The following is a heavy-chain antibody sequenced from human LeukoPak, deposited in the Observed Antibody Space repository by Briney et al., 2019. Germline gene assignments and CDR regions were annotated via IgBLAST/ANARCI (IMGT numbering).Heavy chain of an antibody. D-gene: IGHD3-9*01. J-gene: IGHJ3*02. CDR3: ARGLRGYFDCLDI. V-gene: IGHV3-7*04. CDR2: IKQDGSEK. CDR1: GFTFSSYW. Sequence: GGSLRLSCAASGFTFSSYWMNWVRQAPGKGLEWVANIKQDGSEKYYVDSVKGRFTISRDNAKNSLYLQMNSLRAEDTAVYYCARGLRGYFDCLDIWGQGTMVTVSS.